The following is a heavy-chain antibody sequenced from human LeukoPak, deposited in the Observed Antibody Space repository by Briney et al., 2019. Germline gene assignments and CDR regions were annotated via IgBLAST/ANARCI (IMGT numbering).Heavy chain of an antibody. CDR2: ISSSSSYI. V-gene: IGHV3-21*01. J-gene: IGHJ4*02. D-gene: IGHD6-13*01. CDR3: ARDLGGSSWFDY. CDR1: GFTFSSYS. Sequence: PGGSLRLSCAASGFTFSSYSMNWVRQAPGKGLEWVSSISSSSSYIYYADSVKGRFTISRDNAKNSLYLQMNSLRAEDTAVYYCARDLGGSSWFDYWGQGTLVTVSS.